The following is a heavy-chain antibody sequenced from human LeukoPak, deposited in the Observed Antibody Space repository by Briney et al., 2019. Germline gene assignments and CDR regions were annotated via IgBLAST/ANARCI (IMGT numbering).Heavy chain of an antibody. CDR3: ARGLGGNSAAFDI. D-gene: IGHD4-23*01. CDR1: GFTFSSYW. Sequence: GGSLRLSCAASGFTFSSYWMTWVRQAPGKGPEWVAVIWYDGSKKYYADSVKGRLTISRDNSKNTLYLQMNSLRAEDTAVYYCARGLGGNSAAFDIWGQGTMVTVSS. CDR2: IWYDGSKK. V-gene: IGHV3-33*08. J-gene: IGHJ3*02.